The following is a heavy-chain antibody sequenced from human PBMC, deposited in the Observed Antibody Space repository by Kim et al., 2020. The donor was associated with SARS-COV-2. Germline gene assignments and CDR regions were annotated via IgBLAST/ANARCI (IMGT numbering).Heavy chain of an antibody. V-gene: IGHV3-30-3*02. J-gene: IGHJ6*02. Sequence: GSTKPYADSVKGRFTISREKSKNPVGLQMESLRGEDTAVYFCAKNWNLDVWGQGATVTVSS. D-gene: IGHD1-1*01. CDR2: GSTK. CDR3: AKNWNLDV.